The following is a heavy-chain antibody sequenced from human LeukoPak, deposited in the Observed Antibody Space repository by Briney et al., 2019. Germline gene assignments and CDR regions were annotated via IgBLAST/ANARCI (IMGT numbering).Heavy chain of an antibody. CDR1: GGTFSSYA. CDR3: ASLLSDYYDSSGYYEDYFDY. J-gene: IGHJ4*02. Sequence: ASVKVSCKASGGTFSSYAISWVRQAPGQGLEWMGRIIPILGIANYAQKFQGRVTITEDKSPSTAYMELSSLGSEDTAAYYCASLLSDYYDSSGYYEDYFDYWGQGTLVTVSS. D-gene: IGHD3-22*01. V-gene: IGHV1-69*04. CDR2: IIPILGIA.